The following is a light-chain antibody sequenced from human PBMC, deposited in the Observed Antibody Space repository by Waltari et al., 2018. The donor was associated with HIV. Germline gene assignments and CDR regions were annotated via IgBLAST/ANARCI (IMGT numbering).Light chain of an antibody. CDR1: NTGRRS. Sequence: SYMLTQPPSESVVPGQTARLTCAATNTGRRSVHRYRQKPGQAPVVVVYDKTDRPSGIPERISGSNSGSTATLTIKRVEDGDEADYYCQLWDSTSDHVVFGGGTKLTV. CDR3: QLWDSTSDHVV. J-gene: IGLJ3*02. CDR2: DKT. V-gene: IGLV3-21*02.